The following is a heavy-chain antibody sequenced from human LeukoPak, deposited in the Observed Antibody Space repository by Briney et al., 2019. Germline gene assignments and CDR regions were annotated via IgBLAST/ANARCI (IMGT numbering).Heavy chain of an antibody. CDR3: ASGRAAAGISAFDV. Sequence: GGSLRLSCAASGFTFSDYYMSWIRQAPGKGLEWVSYITRSSTYTTYAGSVKGRFTISRDNAKNSLYLQMNSLRAEDKAVYYCASGRAAAGISAFDVWGQGTMVTVSS. V-gene: IGHV3-11*03. CDR1: GFTFSDYY. D-gene: IGHD6-13*01. J-gene: IGHJ3*01. CDR2: ITRSSTYT.